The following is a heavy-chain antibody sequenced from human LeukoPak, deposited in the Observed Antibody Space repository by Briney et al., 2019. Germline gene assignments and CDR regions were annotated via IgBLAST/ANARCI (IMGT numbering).Heavy chain of an antibody. J-gene: IGHJ4*02. V-gene: IGHV3-30-3*01. CDR2: KSYDGSNK. CDR3: ARGGVVVAFYYFDY. CDR1: GFTFSSYA. D-gene: IGHD2-21*01. Sequence: PGGSLRLSCAASGFTFSSYAMHWVRQAPGKGLEWVAVKSYDGSNKYYADSVKGRFTISRDNSKNTLYLQMNSLRAEDTAVYYCARGGVVVAFYYFDYWGQGTLVTVSS.